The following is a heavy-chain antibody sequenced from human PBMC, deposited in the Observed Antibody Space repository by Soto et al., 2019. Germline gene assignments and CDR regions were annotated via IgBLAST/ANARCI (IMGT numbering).Heavy chain of an antibody. J-gene: IGHJ5*02. D-gene: IGHD2-21*01. CDR3: XTLPPRIVVTLLPIPS. CDR2: IYHSGSH. Sequence: QVQLRESGPRLVKTSGTLSLTCAVSGGSISDTNWWTWVRQNPGKGLEWIGEIYHSGSHTYSPSIRGRDTXXXXKXXXQFSLRXXXXXXADTAXYXCXTLPPRIVVTLLPIPSWGQGIKVTVSS. CDR1: GGSISDTNW. V-gene: IGHV4-4*02.